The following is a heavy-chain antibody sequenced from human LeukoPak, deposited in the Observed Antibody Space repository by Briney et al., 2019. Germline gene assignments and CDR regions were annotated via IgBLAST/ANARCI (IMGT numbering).Heavy chain of an antibody. CDR1: GDSISSGSYY. CDR3: ARGSRTDGFDI. V-gene: IGHV4-61*02. J-gene: IGHJ3*02. D-gene: IGHD1-14*01. CDR2: IYTSGST. Sequence: SETLSLTCTVSGDSISSGSYYWSWIRQPAGKGLEWIGRIYTSGSTNYNPSLKSRVTISADTSKNHFSLNLTSVTAADTAIYYCARGSRTDGFDIWGQGTMVTVSS.